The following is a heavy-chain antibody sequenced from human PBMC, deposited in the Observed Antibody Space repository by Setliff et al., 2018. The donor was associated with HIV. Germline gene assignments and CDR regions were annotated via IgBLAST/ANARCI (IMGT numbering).Heavy chain of an antibody. D-gene: IGHD2-21*01. V-gene: IGHV4-61*09. CDR1: GDSISSGSYY. CDR2: VYTSGST. J-gene: IGHJ6*03. CDR3: ARGGLAYSGDMDV. Sequence: PSETLSLTCTVSGDSISSGSYYWSWIRQPAGKGLEWIGHVYTSGSTDYNPSLNSRLTISIDTSRNQFSLRLNSVTAADTAVYFCARGGLAYSGDMDVWGKGTTVTVSS.